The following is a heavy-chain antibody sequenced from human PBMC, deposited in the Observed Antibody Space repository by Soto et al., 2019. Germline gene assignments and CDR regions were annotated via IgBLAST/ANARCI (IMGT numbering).Heavy chain of an antibody. Sequence: GGSLRLSCAASGFTFSSYWMSWVRQAPGKGLEWVANIKQDGSEKYYVDSVKGRFTISRDNAKNSLYLQMNSLRAEDTAVYYCAREASRSTRHSSGWPDGNFDYWGQGTLVTVSS. CDR3: AREASRSTRHSSGWPDGNFDY. CDR1: GFTFSSYW. V-gene: IGHV3-7*05. D-gene: IGHD6-25*01. CDR2: IKQDGSEK. J-gene: IGHJ4*02.